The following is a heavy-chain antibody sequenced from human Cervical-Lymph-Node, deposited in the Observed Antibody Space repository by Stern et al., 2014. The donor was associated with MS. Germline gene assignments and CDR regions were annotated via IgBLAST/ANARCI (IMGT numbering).Heavy chain of an antibody. D-gene: IGHD5-24*01. CDR2: IRSSGSTI. V-gene: IGHV3-11*01. J-gene: IGHJ3*02. Sequence: VQLVESGGGLVKHGGSLRLSCAASGFTFSDYYMSWIRQAPGKGLEWVSYIRSSGSTIYYADSVKGRFTISRDNAKNSLYLQMDSLRVEDTAVYYCARKSCARRGPDGCAFDIWGQGTMVTVSS. CDR3: ARKSCARRGPDGCAFDI. CDR1: GFTFSDYY.